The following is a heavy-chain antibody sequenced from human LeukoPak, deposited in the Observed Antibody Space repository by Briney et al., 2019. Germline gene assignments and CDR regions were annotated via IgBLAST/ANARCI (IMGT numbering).Heavy chain of an antibody. Sequence: PGGSLRLSCAASGFTFSSYAMSWDRQAPGKGLEWVSAISGSGGSTYYADAVKGRFTISRDNSKNTLYLQMSSLRAEDTAVYYCAKDPGCSSTSCYKDGAFDIWGQGTMLTVSS. J-gene: IGHJ3*02. CDR1: GFTFSSYA. V-gene: IGHV3-23*01. CDR2: ISGSGGST. D-gene: IGHD2-2*02. CDR3: AKDPGCSSTSCYKDGAFDI.